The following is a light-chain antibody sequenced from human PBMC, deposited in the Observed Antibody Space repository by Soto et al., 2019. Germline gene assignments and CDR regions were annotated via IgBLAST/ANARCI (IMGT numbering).Light chain of an antibody. CDR2: GAS. Sequence: ETVMTQSPATLSVSPGERATLSCRAGQSVNSYLAWYQQKPGQAPRLLIRGASTRVTGVPARFSGSGSGTEFTLTISSLQSEDFAVYYCQQYNNWPPWAFGQGTKVEIK. J-gene: IGKJ1*01. CDR1: QSVNSY. V-gene: IGKV3-15*01. CDR3: QQYNNWPPWA.